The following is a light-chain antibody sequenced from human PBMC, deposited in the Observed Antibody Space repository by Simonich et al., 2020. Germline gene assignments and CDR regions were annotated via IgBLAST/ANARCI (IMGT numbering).Light chain of an antibody. CDR2: LES. Sequence: DIVMTQSPDSLAVSLGERATINCKSSQSVIYSSNNKNYLAWYQQKPGQPPKLLIYLESTRESGVPCRLSGSGSGTDFTLTISSLQAEDVAVYYCQQYYSTPPITFGPGTKVDIK. J-gene: IGKJ3*01. V-gene: IGKV4-1*01. CDR1: QSVIYSSNNKNY. CDR3: QQYYSTPPIT.